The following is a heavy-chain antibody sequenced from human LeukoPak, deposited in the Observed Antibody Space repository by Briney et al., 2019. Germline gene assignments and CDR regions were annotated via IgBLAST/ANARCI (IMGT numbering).Heavy chain of an antibody. J-gene: IGHJ4*02. CDR3: ASATGDKGGYFDS. V-gene: IGHV3-7*01. CDR2: IRYDGSET. D-gene: IGHD7-27*01. Sequence: PGGSLRLSCAASGFNFGTYWMRWVRHTPGKGLERVANIRYDGSETFYGDSVKGRFTVSRDNAKNSLYLQMNSLRAEDTGVYYCASATGDKGGYFDSWGQGAQVTVSS. CDR1: GFNFGTYW.